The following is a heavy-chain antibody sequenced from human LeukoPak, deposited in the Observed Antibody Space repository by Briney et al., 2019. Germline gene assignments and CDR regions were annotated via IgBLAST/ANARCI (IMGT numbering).Heavy chain of an antibody. CDR3: ARSRYCSSTSCYKGIGY. D-gene: IGHD2-2*02. CDR1: GGSFSGYY. Sequence: SETLSLTCAVYGGSFSGYYWSLIRQPPGKGLEWIGEINHSGSTNYNPSLKSRVTISVDTSKNQFSLKLSSVTVADTAVYYCARSRYCSSTSCYKGIGYWGQGTLVTVSS. J-gene: IGHJ4*02. V-gene: IGHV4-34*01. CDR2: INHSGST.